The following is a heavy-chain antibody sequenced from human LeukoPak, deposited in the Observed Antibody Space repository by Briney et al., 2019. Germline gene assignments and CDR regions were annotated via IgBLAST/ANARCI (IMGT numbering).Heavy chain of an antibody. J-gene: IGHJ3*02. CDR3: ARAGYSGYEVPDAFDI. CDR2: INPNSGGT. V-gene: IGHV1-2*02. Sequence: ASVKVSCKASGYTFTGYYIHWVRQAPGQGLEWMGWINPNSGGTNYAQKFQGRVTMTRDTSISTAYMELSRLRSDDTAVYYCARAGYSGYEVPDAFDIWGQGTMVTVSS. CDR1: GYTFTGYY. D-gene: IGHD5-12*01.